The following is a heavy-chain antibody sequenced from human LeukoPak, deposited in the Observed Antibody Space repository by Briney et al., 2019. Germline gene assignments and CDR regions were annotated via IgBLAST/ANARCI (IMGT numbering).Heavy chain of an antibody. D-gene: IGHD2-2*01. Sequence: PSETLSLTCAVSGGSISSGGYSWSWIRQPPGKGLEWIGYIYHSGSTYYNPSLKGRVTISVDRSKNQFSLKLSSVTAADTAVYYCARSSATWRYYFDYWGQGTLVTVSS. CDR1: GGSISSGGYS. CDR2: IYHSGST. CDR3: ARSSATWRYYFDY. J-gene: IGHJ4*02. V-gene: IGHV4-30-2*01.